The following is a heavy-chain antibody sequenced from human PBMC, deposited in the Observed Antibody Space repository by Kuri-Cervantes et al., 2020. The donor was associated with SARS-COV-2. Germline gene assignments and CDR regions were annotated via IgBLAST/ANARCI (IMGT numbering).Heavy chain of an antibody. CDR2: INHSGST. J-gene: IGHJ4*02. CDR3: ARVVRNYYGSGEPLDY. Sequence: ESLKISCAASGFDFSRSAMHWVRQAPGKGLEWIGEINHSGSTNYNPSLKSRVTIPVDTSKSQFSLKLSSVTAADTAVYYCARVVRNYYGSGEPLDYWGQGTLVTVSS. CDR1: GFDFSRSA. V-gene: IGHV4-34*01. D-gene: IGHD3-10*01.